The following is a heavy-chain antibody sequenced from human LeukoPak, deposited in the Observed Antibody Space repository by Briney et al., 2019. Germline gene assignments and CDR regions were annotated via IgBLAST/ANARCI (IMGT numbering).Heavy chain of an antibody. Sequence: PSETLSLTCTVSGGSISSSSYYWGWIRQPPGKGLEWIGSIYYSGSTYYNPSLKSRVTISVDTSKNQFSLKLSSVTAADTAVYYCARAYRITRYLYDYWGQGTLVTVSS. J-gene: IGHJ4*02. D-gene: IGHD3-3*01. V-gene: IGHV4-39*07. CDR3: ARAYRITRYLYDY. CDR1: GGSISSSSYY. CDR2: IYYSGST.